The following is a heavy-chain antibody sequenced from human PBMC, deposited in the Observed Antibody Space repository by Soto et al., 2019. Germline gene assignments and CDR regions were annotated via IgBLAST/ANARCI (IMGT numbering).Heavy chain of an antibody. J-gene: IGHJ6*02. Sequence: DVQLLESGGHLVQPGGSLRLSCAASGFTFSYYAMSWVRQAPGKGLEWVSCVSAGGDMTYYSDSVKGRFTISRDNSNNALFLPMNSLRIEDTALYYCARGDRGGSGSPASYYYSGLDVWGQGTTVTVS. CDR1: GFTFSYYA. D-gene: IGHD3-10*01. CDR2: VSAGGDMT. V-gene: IGHV3-23*01. CDR3: ARGDRGGSGSPASYYYSGLDV.